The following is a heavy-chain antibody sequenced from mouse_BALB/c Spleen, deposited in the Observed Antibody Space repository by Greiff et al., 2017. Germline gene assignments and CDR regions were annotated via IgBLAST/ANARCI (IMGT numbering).Heavy chain of an antibody. CDR3: ARFDTHYDAMDY. CDR2: INPSNGRT. CDR1: GYTFTSYW. Sequence: QVQLQQPGAELVKPGASVKLSCKASGYTFTSYWMHWVKQRPGQGLEWIGEINPSNGRTNYNEKFKSKATLTVDKSSSTAYMQLSSLTSEDSAVYYCARFDTHYDAMDYWGQGTSVTVSS. V-gene: IGHV1S81*02. J-gene: IGHJ4*01. D-gene: IGHD5-1-1*01.